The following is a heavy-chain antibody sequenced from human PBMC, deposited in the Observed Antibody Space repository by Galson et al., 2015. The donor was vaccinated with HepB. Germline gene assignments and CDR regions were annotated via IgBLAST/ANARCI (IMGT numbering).Heavy chain of an antibody. CDR1: GYTFTSYG. CDR2: ISAYNGNT. Sequence: QSGAEVKKPGASVKVSCKASGYTFTSYGISWVRQAPGQGLEWMGWISAYNGNTNYAQKLQGRVTMTTDTSTSTAYMELRSLRSDDTAVYYCARWCYDILTGYYYGMDVWGQGTTVTVSS. D-gene: IGHD3-9*01. J-gene: IGHJ6*02. CDR3: ARWCYDILTGYYYGMDV. V-gene: IGHV1-18*04.